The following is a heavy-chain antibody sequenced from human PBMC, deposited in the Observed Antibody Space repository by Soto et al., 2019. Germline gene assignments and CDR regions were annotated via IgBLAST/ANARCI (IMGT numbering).Heavy chain of an antibody. CDR2: VFRSGSI. V-gene: IGHV4-61*01. CDR3: ARARNRYFDY. Sequence: SDTLSVTCNFSGFYRTTGIYFWSWIRQPPGKGLEWIGYVFRSGSINYSPSFKSRVTISIDTSKNQFSLMLKSVTAADTAVYFCARARNRYFDYWGQGALVTVSS. J-gene: IGHJ4*02. D-gene: IGHD1-1*01. CDR1: GFYRTTGIYF.